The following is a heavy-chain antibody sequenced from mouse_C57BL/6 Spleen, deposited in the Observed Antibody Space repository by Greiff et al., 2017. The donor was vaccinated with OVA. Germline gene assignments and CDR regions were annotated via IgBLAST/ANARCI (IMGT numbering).Heavy chain of an antibody. Sequence: EVKVVESGGGLVKHGGSLKLSCAASGFTFSDYGMHWVRQAPEKGLEWVAYISSGSSTIYYADTVKGRFTISRDNAKNTLFLQMTSLRSEDTAMYYCARRGIYYGSSPAWFAYWGQGTLVTVSA. D-gene: IGHD1-1*01. CDR3: ARRGIYYGSSPAWFAY. J-gene: IGHJ3*01. CDR1: GFTFSDYG. V-gene: IGHV5-17*01. CDR2: ISSGSSTI.